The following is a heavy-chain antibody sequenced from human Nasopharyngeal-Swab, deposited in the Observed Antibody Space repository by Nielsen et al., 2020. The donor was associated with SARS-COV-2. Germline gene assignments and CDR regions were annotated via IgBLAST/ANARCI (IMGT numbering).Heavy chain of an antibody. D-gene: IGHD3-16*01. V-gene: IGHV4-59*01. Sequence: SETLSLTCTVSGGSISSYYWSWIRQPPGKGLEWIGYIYYSGSTNYSPSLKSRVTISVDTSKNQFSLKLSSVTAADTAVYYCARNPFEFDAFDIWGQGTMVTVSS. CDR2: IYYSGST. CDR1: GGSISSYY. J-gene: IGHJ3*02. CDR3: ARNPFEFDAFDI.